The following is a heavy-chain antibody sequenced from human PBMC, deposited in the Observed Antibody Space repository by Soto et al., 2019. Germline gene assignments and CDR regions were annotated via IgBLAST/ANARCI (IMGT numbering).Heavy chain of an antibody. J-gene: IGHJ4*02. D-gene: IGHD4-17*01. Sequence: GGSLRLSCAASGFSFGSYATSWVRQAPGKGLEWVSLISSGSETTYYTDSVKGRFTISRDNSENTLYLQMHSLRAEDTAVYYCAKGPGYGDHFDYWGQGSLVTVSS. CDR1: GFSFGSYA. CDR2: ISSGSETT. V-gene: IGHV3-23*01. CDR3: AKGPGYGDHFDY.